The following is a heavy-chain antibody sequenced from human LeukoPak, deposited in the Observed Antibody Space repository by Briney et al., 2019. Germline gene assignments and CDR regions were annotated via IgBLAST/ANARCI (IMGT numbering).Heavy chain of an antibody. CDR1: GYTFTSYN. CDR2: MNPNTGNT. Sequence: GASVKVSCKASGYTFTSYNINWVRQATGQGLEWMGWMNPNTGNTGYAQKFQGRVTMTRNTSISTAYMELSSLRSEDTAVYYCARGSLTYYYDRSGYEVDYWGQGTLVTVSS. V-gene: IGHV1-8*01. CDR3: ARGSLTYYYDRSGYEVDY. D-gene: IGHD3-22*01. J-gene: IGHJ4*02.